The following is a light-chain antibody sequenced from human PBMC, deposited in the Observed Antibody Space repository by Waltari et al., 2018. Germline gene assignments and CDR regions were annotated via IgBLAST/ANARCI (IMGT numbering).Light chain of an antibody. CDR3: SMYMGSGVWV. J-gene: IGLJ3*02. Sequence: QTEVTQATSVSVSPGGPVALTCALGSGSVPGTCYPTWYQQTPGQPPRTLVYKGISRSSGVPDRFSGSILGNTAALTITGAQADDESDYYCSMYMGSGVWVFGGGTKLTVL. CDR2: KGI. CDR1: SGSVPGTCY. V-gene: IGLV8-61*01.